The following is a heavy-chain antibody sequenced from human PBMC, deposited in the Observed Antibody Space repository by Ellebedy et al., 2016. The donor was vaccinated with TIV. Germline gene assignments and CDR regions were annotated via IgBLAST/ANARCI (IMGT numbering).Heavy chain of an antibody. CDR3: ARSPGYYYDSSGYYGGH. V-gene: IGHV4-4*02. J-gene: IGHJ4*02. CDR1: SFSNY. D-gene: IGHD3-22*01. CDR2: IFHSGST. Sequence: SFSNYWMTWVRQPPGKGLEWIGEIFHSGSTTYNPSLTSRVTISVDKSKNQFSLNLTSVTAADTAVYYCARSPGYYYDSSGYYGGHWGQGTLVTVSS.